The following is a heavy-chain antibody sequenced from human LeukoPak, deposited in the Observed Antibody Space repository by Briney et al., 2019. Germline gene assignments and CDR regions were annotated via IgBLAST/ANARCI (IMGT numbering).Heavy chain of an antibody. Sequence: GGSLRLSCAASGFTFSSYWMSWVRQAPGKGLEWMANIKQDGSEKYYVDSVKGRFTISRDNAKNSLYLQMNSLRAEDTAVYYCASNTVTPAPFDYWGQGTLVTVSS. J-gene: IGHJ4*02. V-gene: IGHV3-7*01. CDR3: ASNTVTPAPFDY. CDR1: GFTFSSYW. CDR2: IKQDGSEK. D-gene: IGHD4-17*01.